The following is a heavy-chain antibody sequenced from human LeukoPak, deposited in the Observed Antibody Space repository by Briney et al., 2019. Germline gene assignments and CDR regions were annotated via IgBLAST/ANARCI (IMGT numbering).Heavy chain of an antibody. D-gene: IGHD5-12*01. V-gene: IGHV4-34*01. J-gene: IGHJ4*02. CDR2: INHSGST. CDR1: GGSFSGYY. Sequence: PSETLSLTCAVYGGSFSGYYWSWIRQPPGKGLEWIGEINHSGSTNYNPSLKSRVPISVDTSKNQFSLKLSSVTAADTAVYYCARGGGRRLRSLGYRGQGTLVTVSS. CDR3: ARGGGRRLRSLGY.